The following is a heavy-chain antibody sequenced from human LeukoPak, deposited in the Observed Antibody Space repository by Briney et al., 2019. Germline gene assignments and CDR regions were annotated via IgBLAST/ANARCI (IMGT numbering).Heavy chain of an antibody. J-gene: IGHJ3*02. V-gene: IGHV4-39*07. CDR1: GGSISSSSYY. Sequence: PSETLSLTCTVSGGSISSSSYYWGWIRQPPGKGLEWIGSIHYSGSTYYNPSLKSRVTISVDTSKNQFSLKLSSVTAADTAVYYCARGITIFGVVIIPNAFDIWGQGTMVTVSS. D-gene: IGHD3-3*01. CDR2: IHYSGST. CDR3: ARGITIFGVVIIPNAFDI.